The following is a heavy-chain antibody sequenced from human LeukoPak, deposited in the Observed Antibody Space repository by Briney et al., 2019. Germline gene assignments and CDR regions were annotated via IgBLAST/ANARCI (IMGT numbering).Heavy chain of an antibody. V-gene: IGHV4-59*08. D-gene: IGHD1-1*01. CDR2: IHYSGST. J-gene: IGHJ5*02. CDR3: ARQLGDWNDWFDP. Sequence: PSETLSLTCTVSGGSMSTYYWSWIRHPPGKELDGIGYIHYSGSTNYNPSLKNRVTISVDMSKNQFSLKLSSVTAADTAVYYCARQLGDWNDWFDPWGQGTLVTVSS. CDR1: GGSMSTYY.